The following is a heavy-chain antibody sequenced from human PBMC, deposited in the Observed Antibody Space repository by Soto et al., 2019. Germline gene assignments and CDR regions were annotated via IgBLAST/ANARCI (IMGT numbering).Heavy chain of an antibody. J-gene: IGHJ6*02. V-gene: IGHV4-30-4*01. CDR2: ISHSGT. D-gene: IGHD1-26*01. Sequence: SETLSLTCTVSGGSITAGNYVLTWIRQSPGKGLEWIGYISHSGTYYNPSLKSRLTISIDTSKNQLSLQVTSVTAADTAVYYCATRSATFLFYGMDVWGQGTKVTVYS. CDR3: ATRSATFLFYGMDV. CDR1: GGSITAGNYV.